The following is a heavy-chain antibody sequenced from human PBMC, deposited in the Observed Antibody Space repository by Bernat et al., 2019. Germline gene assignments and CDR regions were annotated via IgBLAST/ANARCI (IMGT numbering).Heavy chain of an antibody. V-gene: IGHV3-30-3*01. J-gene: IGHJ4*02. CDR3: ARSLKTTVTTYTFDY. Sequence: QVQLVESGGGVVQPGRSLRLSCAASGFTFINYALHWVRQAPGKGLEWVAIISFDGSKKYYADSVKGRFSISRDNSKNMLYLQLNSLRPEDTAVYYCARSLKTTVTTYTFDYWGQGTLVTVSS. CDR1: GFTFINYA. CDR2: ISFDGSKK. D-gene: IGHD4-17*01.